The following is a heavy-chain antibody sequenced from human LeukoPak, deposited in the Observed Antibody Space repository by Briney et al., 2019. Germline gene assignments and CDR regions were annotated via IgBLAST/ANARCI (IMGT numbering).Heavy chain of an antibody. CDR2: IYYSGST. D-gene: IGHD6-19*01. CDR1: GGSISSSSYY. Sequence: SETLSLTCTVSGGSISSSSYYWGWIRQPPGKGLEWIGSIYYSGSTYYNPSLKSRVTISVDTSKNQFSLKLSSVTAADTAVYYCAGARGGQWLVTGGWFDPWGQGTLVTVSS. J-gene: IGHJ5*02. V-gene: IGHV4-39*07. CDR3: AGARGGQWLVTGGWFDP.